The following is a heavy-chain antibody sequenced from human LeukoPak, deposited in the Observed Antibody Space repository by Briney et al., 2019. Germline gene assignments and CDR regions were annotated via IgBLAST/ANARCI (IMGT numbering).Heavy chain of an antibody. CDR3: AADGYTFAPGAFDI. Sequence: KPGGSLRLSCAASGFTFSSYSMNWVRQAPGQGLEWVSSISSSSTYIYYADSVKGRFTISRDNAKNSLYLQMNSLRAEDTAVYYCAADGYTFAPGAFDIWGQGTVVTVSS. D-gene: IGHD5-24*01. CDR2: ISSSSTYI. V-gene: IGHV3-21*04. CDR1: GFTFSSYS. J-gene: IGHJ3*02.